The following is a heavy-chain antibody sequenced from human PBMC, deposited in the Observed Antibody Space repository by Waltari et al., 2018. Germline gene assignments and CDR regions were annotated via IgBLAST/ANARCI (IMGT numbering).Heavy chain of an antibody. V-gene: IGHV4-34*01. J-gene: IGHJ6*02. CDR1: GGSLSSYY. CDR2: INHAGYI. CDR3: VRLEDCTGPGGNCYSGDSFAMDV. D-gene: IGHD2-8*02. Sequence: QVQLQQWGAGVLQPSETLSLTCAVYGGSLSSYYWGWIRQPPGKGLEWSGEINHAGYINYNPSLRSRVTLLVDTSKSQFSLKVNSVTAADAAVYYCVRLEDCTGPGGNCYSGDSFAMDVWGQGTTVTVSS.